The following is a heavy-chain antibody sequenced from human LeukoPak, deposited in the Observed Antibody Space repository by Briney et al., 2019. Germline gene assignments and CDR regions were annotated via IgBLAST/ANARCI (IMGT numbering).Heavy chain of an antibody. CDR1: GGSISSVSYN. CDR3: ARAIQQLVRSAQSIYYYYMDV. V-gene: IGHV4-39*07. CDR2: IYSSGST. J-gene: IGHJ6*03. Sequence: SETLSLTCTVSGGSISSVSYNWGWIRQPPGKGLEWIGSIYSSGSTYYNPSLKSRVAISINTSKNQFSLKLSSVTAADTAVYYCARAIQQLVRSAQSIYYYYMDVWGKGTTVTVSS. D-gene: IGHD6-13*01.